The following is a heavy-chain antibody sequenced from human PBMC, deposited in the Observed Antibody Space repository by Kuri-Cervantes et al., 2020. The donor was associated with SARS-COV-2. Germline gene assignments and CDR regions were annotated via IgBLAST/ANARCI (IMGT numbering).Heavy chain of an antibody. J-gene: IGHJ4*02. D-gene: IGHD2-2*01. V-gene: IGHV3-21*01. CDR2: ISSESAYI. CDR1: GFSFSTYA. Sequence: GESLKISCAASGFSFSTYAMTWVRQARGKGLEWVSSISSESAYIYYAESVRGRFAISRDNARKSVYLQMNSLRAEDTAVYYCARGSSTVVRSVVPAAIGYWGQGTLVTVSS. CDR3: ARGSSTVVRSVVPAAIGY.